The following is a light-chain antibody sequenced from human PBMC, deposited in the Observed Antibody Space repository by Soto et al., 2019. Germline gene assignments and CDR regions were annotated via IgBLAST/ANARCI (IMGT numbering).Light chain of an antibody. J-gene: IGLJ3*02. V-gene: IGLV2-14*01. CDR2: DVS. CDR3: QSYDSNNRV. Sequence: QSVLTQPASVSGSPGQSITISCTGTSSDVGSYNYVSWYQQHPGKAPKLLIYDVSNRPSGVSDRFSGSKSGNTASLTISGLQAEDEADYYCQSYDSNNRVFGGGTKLTVL. CDR1: SSDVGSYNY.